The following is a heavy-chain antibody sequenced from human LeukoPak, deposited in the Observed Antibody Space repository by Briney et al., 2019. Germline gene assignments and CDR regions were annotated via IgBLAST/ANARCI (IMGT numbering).Heavy chain of an antibody. CDR2: IYYSGST. Sequence: SETLSLTCTVSGGSISSHYWSWIRQPPGKGLEWIGYIYYSGSTNYNPSLKSRVTISVDTSKNQFSLKLSSVTAADTAVYYCARSTRVRSSSWLDYWGQGTLVTVSS. CDR1: GGSISSHY. D-gene: IGHD6-13*01. CDR3: ARSTRVRSSSWLDY. J-gene: IGHJ4*02. V-gene: IGHV4-59*11.